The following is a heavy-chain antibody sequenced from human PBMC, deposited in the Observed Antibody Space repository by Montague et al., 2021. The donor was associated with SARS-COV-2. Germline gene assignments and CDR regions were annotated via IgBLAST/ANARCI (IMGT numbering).Heavy chain of an antibody. J-gene: IGHJ6*02. Sequence: SETLSLTCTVSGGSISSSSYYWGWIRQPPGKGLEWIGSIYYSGSTYYNPSLKSRVTISVDTSKNQFSLKLSSVTAADTAVYYCARDGRQQLVRLSGMDVWGQGTTVTVSS. CDR2: IYYSGST. D-gene: IGHD6-13*01. V-gene: IGHV4-39*07. CDR3: ARDGRQQLVRLSGMDV. CDR1: GGSISSSSYY.